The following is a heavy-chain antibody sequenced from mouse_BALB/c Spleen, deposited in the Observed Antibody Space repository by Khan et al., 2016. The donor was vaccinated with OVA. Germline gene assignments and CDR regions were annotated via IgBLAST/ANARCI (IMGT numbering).Heavy chain of an antibody. CDR2: ISYSGST. Sequence: VQLQQPGPGLVKPSQSLSLTCTVTGYSITSDYAWNWIRQFPGNKLEWMGYISYSGSTSYNPSLKSRISITRDTSKNQFFLPLNSVTTEDTATYYCARRGNYAGRFAYWGQGTLVTVSA. CDR3: ARRGNYAGRFAY. V-gene: IGHV3-2*02. J-gene: IGHJ3*01. D-gene: IGHD2-1*01. CDR1: GYSITSDYA.